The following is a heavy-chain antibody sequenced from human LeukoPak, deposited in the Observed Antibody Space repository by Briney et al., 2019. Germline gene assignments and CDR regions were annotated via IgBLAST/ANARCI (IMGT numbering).Heavy chain of an antibody. CDR3: AGLYY. CDR2: IYTSGST. V-gene: IGHV4-4*07. Sequence: PSEALSLTCTVSGGSISSYYWSWIRQAAGRGLEWIGLIYTSGSTSYNPSLKSRVTISVDKSKNQLSLKLSSVTAADTAVYYCAGLYYWGQGTLVPVSS. CDR1: GGSISSYY. J-gene: IGHJ4*02.